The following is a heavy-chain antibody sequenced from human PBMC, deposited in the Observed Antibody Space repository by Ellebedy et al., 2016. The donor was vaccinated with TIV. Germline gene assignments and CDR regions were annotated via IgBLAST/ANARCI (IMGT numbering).Heavy chain of an antibody. CDR3: ARGGDGPLCSRDCLHDFDS. V-gene: IGHV3-21*01. CDR1: RFTFSSYT. Sequence: GESLKISCAASRFTFSSYTMSWVRQAPGSGLEWLSSIASRGNYIYYADSVKGRFTISRDTATNSLHLQMDSLRAEDTAIYYCARGGDGPLCSRDCLHDFDSWGQGTLVTVSS. J-gene: IGHJ4*02. CDR2: IASRGNYI. D-gene: IGHD2-21*02.